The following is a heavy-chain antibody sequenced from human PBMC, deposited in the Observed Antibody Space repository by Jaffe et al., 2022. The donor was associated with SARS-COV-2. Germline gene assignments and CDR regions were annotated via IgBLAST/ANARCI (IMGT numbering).Heavy chain of an antibody. CDR2: IYYSGST. V-gene: IGHV4-59*01. J-gene: IGHJ6*02. CDR3: ARVRTDYDILTGYYLE. Sequence: QVQLQESGPGLVKPSETLSLTCTVSGGSISSYYWSWIRQPPGKGLEWIGYIYYSGSTNYNPSLKSRVTISVDTSKNQFSLKLSSVTAADTAVYYCARVRTDYDILTGYYLEWGQGTTVTVSS. CDR1: GGSISSYY. D-gene: IGHD3-9*01.